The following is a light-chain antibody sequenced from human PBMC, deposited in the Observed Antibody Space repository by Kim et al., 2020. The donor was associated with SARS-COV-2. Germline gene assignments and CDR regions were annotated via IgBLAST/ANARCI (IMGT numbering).Light chain of an antibody. CDR1: QTVLYSSNNLNY. J-gene: IGKJ4*01. V-gene: IGKV4-1*01. CDR3: QKYVTSPLS. Sequence: DIVMTQSPDSLAVSLGERATINSKSSQTVLYSSNNLNYLAWYQQKPGQPPKLLIYWASMRESGVPVRFSGSGSGTDFTLTISSLQAEDVAVYYCQKYVTSPLSFSGGTKVDSK. CDR2: WAS.